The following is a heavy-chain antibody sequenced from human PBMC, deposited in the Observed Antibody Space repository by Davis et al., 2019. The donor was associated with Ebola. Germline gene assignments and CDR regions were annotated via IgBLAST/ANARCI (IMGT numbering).Heavy chain of an antibody. J-gene: IGHJ6*04. CDR2: IYHSGST. CDR3: ARDFRDSSGYLYYYYGMDV. D-gene: IGHD3-22*01. V-gene: IGHV4-4*02. Sequence: SETLSLTCAVSGGSISSSNWWSWVRQPPGKGLEWIGEIYHSGSTNYNPSLQSRVTISVDKSKNQFSLKLSSVTAADTAVYYCARDFRDSSGYLYYYYGMDVWGKGTTVTVSS. CDR1: GGSISSSNW.